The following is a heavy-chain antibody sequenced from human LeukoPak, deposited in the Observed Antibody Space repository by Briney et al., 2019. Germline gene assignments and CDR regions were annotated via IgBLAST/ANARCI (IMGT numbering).Heavy chain of an antibody. J-gene: IGHJ4*02. Sequence: SETLSLTCAVNGGSLSGYYWTWIRQPPGKGLEWIGEINYSGSTIYNPTLKSRVTMSVDTSTNQFSLRLSSVTAADTALYYCARGDLRYYNSSGYYYYFDDWGQGTLVTVFS. CDR2: INYSGST. CDR1: GGSLSGYY. CDR3: ARGDLRYYNSSGYYYYFDD. V-gene: IGHV4-34*01. D-gene: IGHD3-22*01.